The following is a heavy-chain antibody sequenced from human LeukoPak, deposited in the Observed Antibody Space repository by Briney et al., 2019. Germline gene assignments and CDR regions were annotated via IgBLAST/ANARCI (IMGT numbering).Heavy chain of an antibody. CDR3: AREWLRLGYFDY. V-gene: IGHV3-30*02. CDR1: GFTFKTYG. Sequence: PGGSLRLSCAASGFTFKTYGMHWVRQAPDKGLEWLAFIRYDGTYKYYADSVRGRFTISRDNSKNTLYLQLNSLRPEDTAVYYCAREWLRLGYFDYWGQGTLVTVSS. D-gene: IGHD5-12*01. CDR2: IRYDGTYK. J-gene: IGHJ4*02.